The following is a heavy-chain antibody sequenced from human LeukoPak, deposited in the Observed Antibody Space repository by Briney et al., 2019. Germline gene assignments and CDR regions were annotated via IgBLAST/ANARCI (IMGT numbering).Heavy chain of an antibody. J-gene: IGHJ4*02. D-gene: IGHD6-13*01. CDR2: IIYHGHLT. Sequence: GGSPRLSCVASGFTFYTYNMSSVRQGPGKGLGWVSSIIYHGHLTYYTHSVKGRFTISRDNSKTTLYLQLNSLRVEDTAIYYCARIPGMAAGSDFYFDYWGPGNVVTVFS. V-gene: IGHV3-23*01. CDR1: GFTFYTYN. CDR3: ARIPGMAAGSDFYFDY.